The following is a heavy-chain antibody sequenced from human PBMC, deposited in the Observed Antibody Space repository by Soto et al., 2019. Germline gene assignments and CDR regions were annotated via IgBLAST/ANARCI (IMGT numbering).Heavy chain of an antibody. D-gene: IGHD3-9*01. CDR1: GGSISSHH. CDR2: VSYSGSS. J-gene: IGHJ4*02. Sequence: QVQLQESGPGLVKPSETLSLTCIVSGGSISSHHWSWNRQSPGKGLAWIGHVSYSGSSTYNPSLKRRVTFSIDTSKNQFSLNLRSVSAADTAVYYCTRLFGIDSPMYFFDRWGQGTLVTFSS. CDR3: TRLFGIDSPMYFFDR. V-gene: IGHV4-59*08.